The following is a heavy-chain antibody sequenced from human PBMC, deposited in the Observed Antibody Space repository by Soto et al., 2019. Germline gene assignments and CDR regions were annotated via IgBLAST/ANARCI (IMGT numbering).Heavy chain of an antibody. CDR1: GGSFSGYS. D-gene: IGHD3-3*01. V-gene: IGHV4-34*01. CDR3: ARARFDSWSHIYYGLDV. J-gene: IGHJ6*02. CDR2: INHSDTT. Sequence: PSETLSLTCAVYGGSFSGYSWTWLRQPPGKGLEWIGEINHSDTTDYNPALKSRVTMSADTSKNQFSLRMTSVTAADTAVYYCARARFDSWSHIYYGLDVWGQGATVTVSS.